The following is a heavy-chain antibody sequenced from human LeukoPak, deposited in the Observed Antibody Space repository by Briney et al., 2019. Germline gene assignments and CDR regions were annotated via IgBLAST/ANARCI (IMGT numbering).Heavy chain of an antibody. J-gene: IGHJ4*02. CDR2: ISYDGSNK. Sequence: PGGSLRLSCAASGFTFSSYGMHWVRQAPGEGLEWVAVISYDGSNKYYADSVKGRFTISRDNSKNTLYLQMNSLRAEDTAVYYCAKDFGYSYGQFDYWGQGTLVTVSS. V-gene: IGHV3-30*18. CDR1: GFTFSSYG. CDR3: AKDFGYSYGQFDY. D-gene: IGHD5-18*01.